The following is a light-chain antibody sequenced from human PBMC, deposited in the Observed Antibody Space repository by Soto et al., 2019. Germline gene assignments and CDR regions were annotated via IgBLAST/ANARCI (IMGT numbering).Light chain of an antibody. Sequence: DIQLTQSPSSLSASVGDRVIITCRASQSISTYLNWYQQKPGKAPKLLIYAASSLQSGVPSGFGGSGSGTDFTLTISSLQPEDFATYYCQQLYTTPYTFGQGTKLEIK. CDR3: QQLYTTPYT. CDR2: AAS. V-gene: IGKV1-39*01. J-gene: IGKJ2*01. CDR1: QSISTY.